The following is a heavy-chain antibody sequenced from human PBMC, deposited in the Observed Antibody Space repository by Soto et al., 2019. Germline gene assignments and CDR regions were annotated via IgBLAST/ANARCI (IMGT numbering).Heavy chain of an antibody. J-gene: IGHJ4*02. CDR3: VRENYDSNTSFLDY. D-gene: IGHD3-22*01. CDR2: ISSTGSHI. Sequence: PGGSLRLSCAASGFTFSNYEINWVRQAPGKGLEWISYISSTGSHIYYADSVEGRFTIARDNAKNSLYLQMNSLRAEDTAVYYCVRENYDSNTSFLDYWGQGTLVTVSS. V-gene: IGHV3-48*03. CDR1: GFTFSNYE.